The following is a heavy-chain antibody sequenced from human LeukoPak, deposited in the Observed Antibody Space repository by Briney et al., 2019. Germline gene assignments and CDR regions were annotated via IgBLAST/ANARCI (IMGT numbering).Heavy chain of an antibody. CDR3: ACERYCSSTRCYTKRYIDP. V-gene: IGHV4-61*02. Sequence: PSQTLSLTCTVSGGSISSGSYYWSWIRQPAGKGLEWIGRIYTSGSTNYNPSLKSRVSISVDTSKNQFSLELSSVTAADTAVYFCACERYCSSTRCYTKRYIDPWGQGTLVTVSS. CDR1: GGSISSGSYY. CDR2: IYTSGST. J-gene: IGHJ5*02. D-gene: IGHD2-2*01.